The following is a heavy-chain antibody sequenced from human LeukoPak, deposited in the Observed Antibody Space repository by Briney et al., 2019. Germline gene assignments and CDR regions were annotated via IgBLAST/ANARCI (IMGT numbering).Heavy chain of an antibody. J-gene: IGHJ4*02. V-gene: IGHV3-21*01. CDR1: GFTVSSNY. D-gene: IGHD2-2*01. CDR2: ISSSSSYI. CDR3: ARSNADIVVVPAAIPFDY. Sequence: GGSLRLSCAASGFTVSSNYMNWVRQAPGKGLEWVSSISSSSSYIYYADSVKGRFTISRDNAKNSLYLQMNSLRAEDTAVYYCARSNADIVVVPAAIPFDYWGQGTLVTTSS.